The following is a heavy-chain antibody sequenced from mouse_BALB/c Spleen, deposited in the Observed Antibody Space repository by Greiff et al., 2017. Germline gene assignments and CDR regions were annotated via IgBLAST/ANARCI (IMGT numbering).Heavy chain of an antibody. D-gene: IGHD1-2*01. CDR2: INASTGYT. Sequence: QVQLKQSGAELAKPGASVKMSCKASGYTFTSYWMHWVKQRPGQGLEWIGYINASTGYTEYNQKFKDKATLTADKSSSTAYMQLSSLTSEDSAVYYCARSPSYYGGYFDVWGAGTTVTVAS. CDR3: ARSPSYYGGYFDV. J-gene: IGHJ1*01. CDR1: GYTFTSYW. V-gene: IGHV1-7*01.